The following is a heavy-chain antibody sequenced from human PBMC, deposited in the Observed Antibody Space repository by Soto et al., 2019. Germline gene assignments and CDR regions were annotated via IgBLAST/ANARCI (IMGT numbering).Heavy chain of an antibody. D-gene: IGHD3-10*01. CDR3: AKDIYASGIFGFDF. J-gene: IGHJ3*01. CDR1: GFTFDDYM. Sequence: GGSLRLSCAASGFTFDDYMMHWVRQAPGKGLEWVSLINWDGVTTYYADSVKGRFTISRDNSKDSLYLQMNSLRTEDTAFYYCAKDIYASGIFGFDFWGQGTMVTVSS. CDR2: INWDGVTT. V-gene: IGHV3-43*01.